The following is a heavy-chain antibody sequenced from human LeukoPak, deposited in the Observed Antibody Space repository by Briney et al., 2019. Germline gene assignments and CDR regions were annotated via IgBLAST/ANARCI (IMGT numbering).Heavy chain of an antibody. J-gene: IGHJ4*02. V-gene: IGHV3-9*01. CDR2: ISWNSGSI. CDR1: GFTFDDYA. CDR3: AKDRSIAARRDFDY. Sequence: GRSLRLSCAASGFTFDDYAMPWVRQAPGKGLEWVSGISWNSGSIGYADSVKGRFTISRDNAKNSLYLQMNSLRAEDTALYYCAKDRSIAARRDFDYWGQGTLVTVSS. D-gene: IGHD6-6*01.